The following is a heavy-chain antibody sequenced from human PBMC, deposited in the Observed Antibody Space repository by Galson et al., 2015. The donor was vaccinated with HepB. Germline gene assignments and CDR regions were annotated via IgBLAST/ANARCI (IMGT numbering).Heavy chain of an antibody. V-gene: IGHV1-18*04. J-gene: IGHJ4*02. CDR2: ISAYNGNT. CDR1: GYTFTSYG. CDR3: ARVEGQGLTGRGYYFDY. Sequence: SVKVSCKASGYTFTSYGTSWVRQAPGQGLEWMGWISAYNGNTNYAQKLQGRVTMTTDTSTSTAYMELRSLRSDDTAVYYCARVEGQGLTGRGYYFDYWGQGTLVTVSS. D-gene: IGHD3-16*01.